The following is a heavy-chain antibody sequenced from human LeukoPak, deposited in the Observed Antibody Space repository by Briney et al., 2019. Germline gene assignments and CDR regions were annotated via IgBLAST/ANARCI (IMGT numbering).Heavy chain of an antibody. Sequence: PGGSLRLSCAASGFTFSSYAMSWVRQAPGKGLEWVSAISGSGGSTYYADSVKGRFTTSRDNSKNTLYLQMNSLRAEDTAVYYCAKVYYYDSSGPFDYWGQGTLVTVSS. J-gene: IGHJ4*02. CDR2: ISGSGGST. CDR1: GFTFSSYA. D-gene: IGHD3-22*01. CDR3: AKVYYYDSSGPFDY. V-gene: IGHV3-23*01.